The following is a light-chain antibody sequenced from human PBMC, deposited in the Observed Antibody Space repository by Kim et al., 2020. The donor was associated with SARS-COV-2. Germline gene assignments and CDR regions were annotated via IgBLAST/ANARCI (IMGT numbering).Light chain of an antibody. CDR3: LQDHDYPWS. V-gene: IGKV1-6*01. Sequence: AIQVTQSPSSLSASVGDRVTITCRASQGIGHDLAWYQQKSGTAPRLLIFLASKLHSGVPSRFSGSRSGADFTLTITNLQPEDFATYYCLQDHDYPWSFGQGTKVDIK. CDR1: QGIGHD. J-gene: IGKJ1*01. CDR2: LAS.